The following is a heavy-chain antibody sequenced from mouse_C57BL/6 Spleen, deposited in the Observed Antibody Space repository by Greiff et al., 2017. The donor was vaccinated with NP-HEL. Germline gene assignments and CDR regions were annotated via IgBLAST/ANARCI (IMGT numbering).Heavy chain of an antibody. CDR3: ARWPSYDYDLYYAMDY. CDR1: GYTFTSYW. Sequence: QVQLQQPGAELVKPGASVKLSCKASGYTFTSYWMHWVKQRPGRGLEWIGRIDPNSGGTKYNEKFKSKATLTVDKPSSTAYMQLSSLTSEDSAVYYCARWPSYDYDLYYAMDYWGQGTSVTVSS. J-gene: IGHJ4*01. CDR2: IDPNSGGT. D-gene: IGHD2-4*01. V-gene: IGHV1-72*01.